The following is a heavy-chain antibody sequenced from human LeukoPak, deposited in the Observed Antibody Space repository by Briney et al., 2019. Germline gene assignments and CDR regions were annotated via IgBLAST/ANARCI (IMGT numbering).Heavy chain of an antibody. CDR2: INQDESDK. D-gene: IGHD1-26*01. V-gene: IGHV3-7*01. CDR1: GFTFSNYW. CDR3: VREAAATLFDY. J-gene: IGHJ4*02. Sequence: PGGSLRLSCAASGFTFSNYWMTWVRQAPGKGPEWVANINQDESDKYNVDSVKGRFTISRDNAKNSLYLQMNSLRAEDTAVYYCVREAAATLFDYWGQGTLVTVSS.